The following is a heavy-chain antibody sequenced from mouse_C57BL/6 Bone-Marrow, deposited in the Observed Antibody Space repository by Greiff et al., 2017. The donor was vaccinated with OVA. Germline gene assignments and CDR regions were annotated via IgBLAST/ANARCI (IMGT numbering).Heavy chain of an antibody. V-gene: IGHV8-8*01. Sequence: QVTLKVCGPGILQPSQTLSLTCSFSGFSLSTFGMGVGWIRQPSGKGLEWLAHIWWDDDKYYNPALKSRLTISKDTSKNQVFLKIANVDTADTATYYCARMTVPPTGGLDAMDYWGQGTSVTVSS. CDR2: IWWDDDK. CDR1: GFSLSTFGMG. J-gene: IGHJ4*01. D-gene: IGHD1-1*01. CDR3: ARMTVPPTGGLDAMDY.